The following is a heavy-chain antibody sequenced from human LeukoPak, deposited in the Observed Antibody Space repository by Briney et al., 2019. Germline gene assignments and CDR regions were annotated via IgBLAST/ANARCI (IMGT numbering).Heavy chain of an antibody. D-gene: IGHD3-10*01. V-gene: IGHV3-7*01. CDR2: IKQDGSEK. J-gene: IGHJ3*02. CDR3: ARAGFGEHDAFDI. CDR1: GFTFSSYV. Sequence: GGSLRLSCAASGFTFSSYVMSWVRQAPGKGLEWVANIKQDGSEKYYVDSVKGRFTISRDNAKNSLYLQMNSLRAEDTAVYYCARAGFGEHDAFDIWGQGTMVTVSS.